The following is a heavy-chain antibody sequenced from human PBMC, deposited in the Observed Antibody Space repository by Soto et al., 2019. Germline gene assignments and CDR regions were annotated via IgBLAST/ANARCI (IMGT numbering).Heavy chain of an antibody. CDR1: GFTFSNSW. D-gene: IGHD3-22*01. CDR2: IKSKTHGGTT. J-gene: IGHJ4*02. Sequence: EVQLVESGGGLVKPGESLRLSCAASGFTFSNSWMTWVRQAPGQGLERVGRIKSKTHGGTTDYAAPVKGRFTISRDDSENTLYLQMSSLRTEDTAVYYCTTTAGINMILVEDTIDFWGQGTLVTVSS. V-gene: IGHV3-15*01. CDR3: TTTAGINMILVEDTIDF.